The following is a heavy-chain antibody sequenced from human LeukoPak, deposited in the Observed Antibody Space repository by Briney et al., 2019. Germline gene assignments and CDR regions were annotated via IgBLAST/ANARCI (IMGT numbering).Heavy chain of an antibody. CDR2: ISSSSSYI. Sequence: PGGSLRLSCAASGFTFSSYSMTWVRQAPGKGLEWVSSISSSSSYIYYADSVKGRFTISRDNAKNSLYLQMNSLRAEDTAVYYCARVEIAAPAHGYWGQGTLVTVSS. CDR1: GFTFSSYS. CDR3: ARVEIAAPAHGY. V-gene: IGHV3-21*01. J-gene: IGHJ4*02. D-gene: IGHD6-6*01.